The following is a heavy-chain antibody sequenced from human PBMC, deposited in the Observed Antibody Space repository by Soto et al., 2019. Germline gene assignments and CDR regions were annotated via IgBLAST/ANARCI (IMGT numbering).Heavy chain of an antibody. CDR1: GGYFSGYY. Sequence: QVQLQQWGTVLLKPSETLSLTCGVSGGYFSGYYWTWVRQSPGKGLEWIGEVKASGPTHYNPSLMDRATISADTSMNHFFLNLNSVTAADTAVYFCARGREKRSYWIWFFDVWSAGTLVTVSS. J-gene: IGHJ2*01. CDR3: ARGREKRSYWIWFFDV. D-gene: IGHD1-1*01. V-gene: IGHV4-34*02. CDR2: VKASGPT.